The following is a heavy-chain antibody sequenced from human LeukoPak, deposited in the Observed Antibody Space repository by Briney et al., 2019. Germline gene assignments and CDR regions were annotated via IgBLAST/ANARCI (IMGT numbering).Heavy chain of an antibody. D-gene: IGHD3-22*01. CDR3: AKAGGPYYYDSSGYPAFDY. CDR2: IRHDGSNK. Sequence: PGGSLRLSCGSSGFTFSSYGMHWVREAPGKGLEGVAFIRHDGSNKYYADSVKGRFSISRDNSKKTLYLQMKRLRGEDTAGDYCAKAGGPYYYDSSGYPAFDYWGQGTLVTVSS. J-gene: IGHJ4*02. V-gene: IGHV3-30*02. CDR1: GFTFSSYG.